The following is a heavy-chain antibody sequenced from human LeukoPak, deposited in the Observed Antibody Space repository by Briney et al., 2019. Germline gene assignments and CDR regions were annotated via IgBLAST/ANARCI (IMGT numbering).Heavy chain of an antibody. V-gene: IGHV3-11*01. J-gene: IGHJ3*02. CDR1: GFTFSNYA. CDR3: ARAYYYDSSDAFDI. Sequence: PGGSLRLSCAASGFTFSNYAMSWVRQAPGKGLEWVSYISSSGSTIYYADSVKGRFTISRDNAKNSLYLQMNNLRAEDTAVYYCARAYYYDSSDAFDIWGQGTMVTVSS. D-gene: IGHD3-22*01. CDR2: ISSSGSTI.